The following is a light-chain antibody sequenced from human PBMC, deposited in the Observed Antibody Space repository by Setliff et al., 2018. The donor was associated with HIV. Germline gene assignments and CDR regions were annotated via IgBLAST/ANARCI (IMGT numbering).Light chain of an antibody. CDR1: SSDIGANYD. Sequence: QSALTQPPSVSGAPRQRVTISCTGSSSDIGANYDVHWYQQLPGTAPKLLIYGDDRRPSGVPDRFSGSKSGTSASLAITGLQAEDEADYYCQSFDGRRSGSVVFGGGTKVTV. V-gene: IGLV1-40*01. CDR2: GDD. CDR3: QSFDGRRSGSVV. J-gene: IGLJ2*01.